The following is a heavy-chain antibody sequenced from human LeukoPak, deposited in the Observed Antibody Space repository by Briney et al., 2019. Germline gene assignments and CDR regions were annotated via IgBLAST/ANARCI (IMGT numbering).Heavy chain of an antibody. CDR3: ATDVRGLVPYYFDF. J-gene: IGHJ4*02. CDR2: IYYSGST. D-gene: IGHD3-10*02. Sequence: PSETLSLTCAVSGGSISSYYWNWIRQPPGKGLEWLGYIYYSGSTNYNPSLKSRVTISIDTSKNQLSLQLRSVTAADTAVYYCATDVRGLVPYYFDFWGQGILVTVSS. CDR1: GGSISSYY. V-gene: IGHV4-59*01.